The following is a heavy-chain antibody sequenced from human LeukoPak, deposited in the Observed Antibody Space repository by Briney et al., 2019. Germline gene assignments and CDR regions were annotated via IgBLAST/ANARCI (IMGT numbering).Heavy chain of an antibody. J-gene: IGHJ4*02. V-gene: IGHV4-34*01. Sequence: PSETLSLTCAVYGGSFSGYYWSWIRQPPGKGLEWIGEINHSGSTNYNPSLKSRVTISVDTSKNQFSLKLSSVTAADTAVYYCAKSRYYYDSSGHVFDYWGQGTLVTVSS. CDR2: INHSGST. CDR1: GGSFSGYY. CDR3: AKSRYYYDSSGHVFDY. D-gene: IGHD3-22*01.